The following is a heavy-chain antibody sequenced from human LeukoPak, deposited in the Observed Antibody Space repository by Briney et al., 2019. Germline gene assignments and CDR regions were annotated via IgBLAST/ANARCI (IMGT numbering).Heavy chain of an antibody. J-gene: IGHJ4*02. D-gene: IGHD4-17*01. CDR3: AKDSAGDYIPDFDY. V-gene: IGHV3-23*01. Sequence: GGSLRLSCAASGFTFSSYAMSWVHQAPGKGLEWVSAISGSGGSTYYADSVKGRFTISRDNSKNTLYLQMNSLRAEDTAVYYCAKDSAGDYIPDFDYWGQGTLVTVSS. CDR1: GFTFSSYA. CDR2: ISGSGGST.